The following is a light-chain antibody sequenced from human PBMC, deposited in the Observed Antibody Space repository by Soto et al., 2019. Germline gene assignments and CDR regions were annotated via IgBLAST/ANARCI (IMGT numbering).Light chain of an antibody. J-gene: IGLJ1*01. CDR1: SSDVGGYKY. CDR3: SSYTSSSTEV. CDR2: DVN. Sequence: QSALTQPASVSESPGQSITISCTGSSSDVGGYKYVSWYQQHPGKAPKLVIYDVNNRPSGVSNRFSGSKSGNTASLTISGFQAEDEADYYCSSYTSSSTEVFGTGTRVTVL. V-gene: IGLV2-14*01.